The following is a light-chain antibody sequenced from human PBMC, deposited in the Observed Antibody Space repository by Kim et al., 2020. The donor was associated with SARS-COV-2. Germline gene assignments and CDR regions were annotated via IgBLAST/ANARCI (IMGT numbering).Light chain of an antibody. Sequence: QSITISCTGTSSDVGGYNYVSLYQQHPGKAPKLMIYDVSNLPSGVSNRFSGSKSGNTASLTISGLQAEDEADYYCSSYTSSSTLGVFGTGTKVTVL. CDR1: SSDVGGYNY. V-gene: IGLV2-14*03. CDR3: SSYTSSSTLGV. J-gene: IGLJ1*01. CDR2: DVS.